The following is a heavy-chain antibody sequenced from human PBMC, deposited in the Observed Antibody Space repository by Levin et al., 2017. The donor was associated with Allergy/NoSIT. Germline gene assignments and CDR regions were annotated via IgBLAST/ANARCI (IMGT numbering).Heavy chain of an antibody. D-gene: IGHD3-3*01. J-gene: IGHJ6*02. CDR1: GGTFSSYA. CDR2: IIPILGIA. Sequence: SVKVSCKASGGTFSSYAISWVRQAPGQGLEWMGRIIPILGIANYAQKFQGRVTITADKSTSTAYMELSSLRSEDTAVYYCARDPPQLRFPEDHYYYYGMDGWGQGTTVTVSS. V-gene: IGHV1-69*04. CDR3: ARDPPQLRFPEDHYYYYGMDG.